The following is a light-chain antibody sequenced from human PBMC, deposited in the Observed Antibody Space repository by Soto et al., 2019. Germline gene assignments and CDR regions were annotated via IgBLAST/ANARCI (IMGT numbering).Light chain of an antibody. CDR3: SSYTSSSALWM. CDR1: SSDVGGYDF. CDR2: EVT. V-gene: IGLV2-14*01. J-gene: IGLJ3*02. Sequence: QPVLTQPASVSGSLGQSITIPCTGTSSDVGGYDFVSWYQQHPGKAPKLMIYEVTLRPSGVSNRFSGTKSGNTASLTISGLQADDEAYYYCSSYTSSSALWMFGGGTKLTVL.